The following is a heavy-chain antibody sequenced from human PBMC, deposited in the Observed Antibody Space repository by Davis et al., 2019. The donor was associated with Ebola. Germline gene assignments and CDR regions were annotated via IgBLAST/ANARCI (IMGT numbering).Heavy chain of an antibody. V-gene: IGHV3-23*01. Sequence: GESLKISCAASGFTFTNFVMSWVRQAPGKGLQWVSVISAGGTVTYYADSVKGRFTISRDNSKNTVHLQMNSLRPEDTAVYYCAKSGRDGWNAGHDYFDHWGQGTLVTVSS. CDR3: AKSGRDGWNAGHDYFDH. D-gene: IGHD5-24*01. J-gene: IGHJ4*02. CDR1: GFTFTNFV. CDR2: ISAGGTVT.